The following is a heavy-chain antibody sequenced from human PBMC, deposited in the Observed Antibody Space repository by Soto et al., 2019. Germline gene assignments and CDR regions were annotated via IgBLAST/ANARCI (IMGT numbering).Heavy chain of an antibody. Sequence: PMESLKISCKRSGYSFTSYWIGWVRQMPGKGLEWMGIIYPGDSDNRYSPSFQGQVTISADKSITTAYMNWSSLKASDAAIYYCARLVGYSYGRRRTGMDVWGQGTTVTVSS. CDR2: IYPGDSDN. D-gene: IGHD3-10*01. CDR3: ARLVGYSYGRRRTGMDV. J-gene: IGHJ6*02. V-gene: IGHV5-51*01. CDR1: GYSFTSYW.